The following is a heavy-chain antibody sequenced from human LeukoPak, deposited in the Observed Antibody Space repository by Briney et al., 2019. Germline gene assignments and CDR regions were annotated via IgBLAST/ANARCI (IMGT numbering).Heavy chain of an antibody. CDR2: IPYDRSDT. CDR1: GFTFSNYA. CDR3: AKDRCWSWDY. D-gene: IGHD4/OR15-4a*01. Sequence: GSLRLSCAASGFTFSNYAMHWVRQAPGKGLEWVAFIPYDRSDTYYADSVKGRFTISRDNSKNTLYLQMNSLRPEDSAIYYCAKDRCWSWDYWGQGTLVTVSS. J-gene: IGHJ4*02. V-gene: IGHV3-30*02.